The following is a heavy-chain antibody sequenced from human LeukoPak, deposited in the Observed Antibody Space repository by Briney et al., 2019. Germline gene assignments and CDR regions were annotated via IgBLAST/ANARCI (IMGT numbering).Heavy chain of an antibody. J-gene: IGHJ6*02. CDR2: INHSGST. D-gene: IGHD3-10*01. CDR3: ASRGVLNYYYYYYGMDV. V-gene: IGHV4-34*01. Sequence: SETLSLTCAVYGGSFSGYYWSWIRQPPGKGLEWIGEINHSGSTNYNPSLKSRVTISVDTSKNQFSLKLSSVTAADTAVYYCASRGVLNYYYYYYGMDVWGQGTTVTVSS. CDR1: GGSFSGYY.